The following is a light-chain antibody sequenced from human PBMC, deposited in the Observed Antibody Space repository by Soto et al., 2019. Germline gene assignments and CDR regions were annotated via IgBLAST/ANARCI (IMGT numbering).Light chain of an antibody. V-gene: IGLV1-40*01. CDR2: GNS. CDR1: SSNIGAGYD. J-gene: IGLJ1*01. CDR3: QYYDRSLSGLI. Sequence: QSVLTQPPSVSGAPRQRVTISCTGSSSNIGAGYDVHWYQQLPGTAPKLLIYGNSNRPSGVPDRFSGSKSGTSASLAITGLQAEDEAEYYCQYYDRSLSGLIFGTGTKLTVL.